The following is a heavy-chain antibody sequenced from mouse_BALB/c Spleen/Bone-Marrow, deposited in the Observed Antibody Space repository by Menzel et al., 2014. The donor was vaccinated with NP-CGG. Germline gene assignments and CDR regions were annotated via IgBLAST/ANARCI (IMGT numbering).Heavy chain of an antibody. CDR2: IYPGDGDT. CDR1: GYAFSNYW. CDR3: ARCDGYSYYFDY. J-gene: IGHJ2*01. V-gene: IGHV1-80*01. Sequence: QVQLQQSGADLVRPGSSVKISCKASGYAFSNYWMNWVKQRPGQGLEWIGQIYPGDGDTNYSGKFKGKATLTADKSSGTAYMQLSSLASEDSAVYFCARCDGYSYYFDYWGQGTTLTVSS. D-gene: IGHD2-3*01.